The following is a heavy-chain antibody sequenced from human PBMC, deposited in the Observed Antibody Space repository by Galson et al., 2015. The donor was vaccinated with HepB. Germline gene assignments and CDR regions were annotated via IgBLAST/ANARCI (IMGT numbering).Heavy chain of an antibody. D-gene: IGHD2-2*01. Sequence: QSGAEVKKPGESLRISCKGSGYSFTSYWISWVRQMPGKGLEWMGRIDPSDSYTNYSPSFQGHVTISADKSISTAYLQWSSLKASDTAMYYCARSGGARYCSSTSCYYYYGMDVWGQGTTVTVSS. CDR3: ARSGGARYCSSTSCYYYYGMDV. CDR2: IDPSDSYT. J-gene: IGHJ6*02. V-gene: IGHV5-10-1*01. CDR1: GYSFTSYW.